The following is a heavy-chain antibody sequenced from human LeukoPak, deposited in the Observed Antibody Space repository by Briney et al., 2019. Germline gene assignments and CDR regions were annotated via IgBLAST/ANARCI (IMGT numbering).Heavy chain of an antibody. D-gene: IGHD6-6*01. CDR2: ISGDGGST. Sequence: PGGSLRLSCAASGFTFDDYAMHWVRQAPGKCLEYVSLISGDGGSTYYADSVKGRFTISRDNSKNSLYLQMNSLRTEDTALYYCVCSSSWSFYYFDYWGQGTPVTVSS. J-gene: IGHJ4*02. CDR3: VCSSSWSFYYFDY. CDR1: GFTFDDYA. V-gene: IGHV3-43*02.